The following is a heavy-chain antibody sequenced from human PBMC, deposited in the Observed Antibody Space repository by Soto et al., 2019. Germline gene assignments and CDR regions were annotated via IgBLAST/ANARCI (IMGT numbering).Heavy chain of an antibody. V-gene: IGHV3-15*07. J-gene: IGHJ4*02. Sequence: EVQLVESGGGLVKPGGSLRLSCAASGFTFSNAWINWVRQAPGKGLEWFGRIKSKTDGGTTDYPAPVKGRFTISRDDSKNTLDLQMNSLQTEGTAVYYCTTDIGIAVASRSDYWGQGTLVTVSS. D-gene: IGHD6-19*01. CDR1: GFTFSNAW. CDR2: IKSKTDGGTT. CDR3: TTDIGIAVASRSDY.